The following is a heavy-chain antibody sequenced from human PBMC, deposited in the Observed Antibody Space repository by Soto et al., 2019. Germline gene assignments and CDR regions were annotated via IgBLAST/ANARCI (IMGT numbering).Heavy chain of an antibody. D-gene: IGHD2-8*01. CDR2: IYYSGST. V-gene: IGHV4-39*01. Sequence: QLQLQESGPGLVKPSETLSLTCTVSGGSISSSSYYWGWIRQPPGKGLEWIGSIYYSGSTYYNPSLKSRVTISGDTSKNQVSLKLCSVTAADTAVYYCATLWGMRWEYYFDYGGQGTLVTVSS. CDR3: ATLWGMRWEYYFDY. CDR1: GGSISSSSYY. J-gene: IGHJ4*02.